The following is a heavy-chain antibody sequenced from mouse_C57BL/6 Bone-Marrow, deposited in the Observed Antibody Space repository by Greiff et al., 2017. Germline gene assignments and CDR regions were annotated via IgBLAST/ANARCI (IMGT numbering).Heavy chain of an antibody. CDR3: ARHHPITTVVARPFAY. J-gene: IGHJ3*01. Sequence: EVMLVESGGDLVKPGGSLKLSCAASGFTFSSYGMSWVRQTPDKRLEWVATISSGGSYTYYPASVKGRFIISRDNAKNALYRQMSSLKSEDTAMYDSARHHPITTVVARPFAYWGQGTLVTVSA. V-gene: IGHV5-6*01. CDR2: ISSGGSYT. CDR1: GFTFSSYG. D-gene: IGHD1-1*01.